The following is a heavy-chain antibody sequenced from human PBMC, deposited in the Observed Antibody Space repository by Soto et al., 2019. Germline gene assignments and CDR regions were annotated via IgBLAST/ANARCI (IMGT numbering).Heavy chain of an antibody. Sequence: SETLSLTCTVSGGSISSSSYYWGWIRQPPGKGLEWIGSIYYSGSTYYHPSLKSRVTISVDTSKNQFSLKLSSVTAADTAVYYCARLSGWGVVINFDYWGQGTLVTVSS. CDR3: ARLSGWGVVINFDY. V-gene: IGHV4-39*01. D-gene: IGHD3-3*01. CDR2: IYYSGST. J-gene: IGHJ4*02. CDR1: GGSISSSSYY.